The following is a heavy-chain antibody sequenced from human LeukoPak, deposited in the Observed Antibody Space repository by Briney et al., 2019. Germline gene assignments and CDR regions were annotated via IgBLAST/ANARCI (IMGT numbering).Heavy chain of an antibody. V-gene: IGHV4-31*03. CDR2: IYYSGST. CDR3: AREYCSGGSSYSGGFDP. D-gene: IGHD2-15*01. CDR1: GGSISSGGYY. J-gene: IGHJ5*02. Sequence: PSQTLSLTCTVSGGSISSGGYYWSWIRQHPGKGLEWIGYIYYSGSTYYNPSLKSRVTISVDTSKNQFSLKLSSVTAADTAVYYCAREYCSGGSSYSGGFDPWGQGTLVTVSS.